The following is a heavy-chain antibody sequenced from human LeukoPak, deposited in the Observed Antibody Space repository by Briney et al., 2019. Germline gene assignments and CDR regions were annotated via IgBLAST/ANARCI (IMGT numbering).Heavy chain of an antibody. CDR1: GGSISRYY. V-gene: IGHV4-59*08. D-gene: IGHD4-17*01. CDR3: ARLAVTPYYYYGMDV. Sequence: PSETLSLTCTVSGGSISRYYWSWIRQPPGKGLEWIGYIYDSGSTNYNPALKSRVTISVDTSKNQFSLKLSSVTAADTAVYYCARLAVTPYYYYGMDVWGQGTTVTVSS. CDR2: IYDSGST. J-gene: IGHJ6*02.